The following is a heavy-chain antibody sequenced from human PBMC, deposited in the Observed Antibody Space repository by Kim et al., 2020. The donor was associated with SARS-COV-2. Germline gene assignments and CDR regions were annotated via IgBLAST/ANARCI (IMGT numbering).Heavy chain of an antibody. J-gene: IGHJ4*02. CDR3: ASSAVDRFFDY. V-gene: IGHV4-39*01. Sequence: YYTPSLKSRVTISVDTSKNQFSLKLSSVTAADTAVYYCASSAVDRFFDYWGQGTLVTVSS. D-gene: IGHD6-19*01.